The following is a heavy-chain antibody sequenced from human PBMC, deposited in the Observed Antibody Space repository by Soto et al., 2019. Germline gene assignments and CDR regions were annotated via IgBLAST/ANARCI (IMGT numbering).Heavy chain of an antibody. J-gene: IGHJ4*02. D-gene: IGHD3-3*01. CDR2: ISSSSSTI. CDR1: GFTFSSYS. CDR3: ARAQSWIWSGYYYFDY. Sequence: GGSLRLSCAASGFTFSSYSMNWVRQAPGKGLEWVSYISSSSSTIYYADSVKGRFTISRDNAKNSLYLQMNSLRDEDTAVYYCARAQSWIWSGYYYFDYWGQGTLVTVSS. V-gene: IGHV3-48*02.